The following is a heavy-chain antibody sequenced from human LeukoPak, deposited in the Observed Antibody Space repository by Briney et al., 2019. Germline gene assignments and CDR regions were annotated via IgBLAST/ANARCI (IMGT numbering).Heavy chain of an antibody. Sequence: ASVKVSCKASGYTFTGYYMHWVRQAPGQGLEWMGWINPNSGGTNYAQKFQGRVTMTRDTSISTAYIELSRLRSEDTAVYYCARTDCSSTSCYAAVDYWGQGTLVTVSS. V-gene: IGHV1-2*02. D-gene: IGHD2-2*01. CDR3: ARTDCSSTSCYAAVDY. J-gene: IGHJ4*02. CDR2: INPNSGGT. CDR1: GYTFTGYY.